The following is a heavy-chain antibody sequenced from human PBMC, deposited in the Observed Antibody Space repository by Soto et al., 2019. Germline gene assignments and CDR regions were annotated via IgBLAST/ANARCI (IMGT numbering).Heavy chain of an antibody. J-gene: IGHJ3*02. CDR2: ILVGGST. CDR3: AKATAPVGGAFDI. CDR1: GFPCRIYD. D-gene: IGHD3-3*01. Sequence: PGGSLRLSCAASGFPCRIYDMSWVRQSPGKGLEWVSTILVGGSTHYPDSVKGRFTISRENSKNTVFLQMNSLTAGDTAVYYCAKATAPVGGAFDICGQGKLVTVSS. V-gene: IGHV3-23*01.